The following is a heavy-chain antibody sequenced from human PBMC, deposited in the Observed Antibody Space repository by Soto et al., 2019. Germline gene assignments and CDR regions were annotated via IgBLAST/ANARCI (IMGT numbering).Heavy chain of an antibody. D-gene: IGHD3-10*01. CDR3: ARGSTDSYPGSRIFDF. CDR2: ITDTGGDA. Sequence: PGGSLRLSCVASGLTFGSRAMSWVRQAPGEGLQWVSTITDTGGDAKYADSVRGRFVISRDNSKKTLYLQTTSLTAEVSAMYFCARGSTDSYPGSRIFDFWGRGTLVTVSS. J-gene: IGHJ4*02. CDR1: GLTFGSRA. V-gene: IGHV3-23*01.